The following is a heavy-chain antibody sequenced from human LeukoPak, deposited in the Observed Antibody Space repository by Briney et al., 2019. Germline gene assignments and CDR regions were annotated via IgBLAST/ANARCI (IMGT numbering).Heavy chain of an antibody. V-gene: IGHV4-59*01. J-gene: IGHJ4*02. CDR1: GGSISSYY. D-gene: IGHD5-24*01. CDR3: ARVARDGYNL. CDR2: IYYSGST. Sequence: SETQSLTCTVSGGSISSYYWSWIRQPPGKGLEWIGYIYYSGSTNYNPSLKSRVTISVDTSKNQFSLKVSSVTAADTAVYYCARVARDGYNLWGQGTLVTVSS.